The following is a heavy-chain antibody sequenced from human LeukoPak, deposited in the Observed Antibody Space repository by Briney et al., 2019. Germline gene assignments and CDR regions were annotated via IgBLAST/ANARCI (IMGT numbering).Heavy chain of an antibody. CDR1: GFTFSDYN. CDR3: ARDPVTLFGWFDP. J-gene: IGHJ5*02. Sequence: GGSLRLSCAASGFTFSDYNMNWVRQSPEKGLEWVSSITSGTTYIYYADSVRGRFTLSRDNAKNSLYLQMNSLRAEDTAVYYCARDPVTLFGWFDPWGQGTLVTVSS. D-gene: IGHD5-18*01. V-gene: IGHV3-21*01. CDR2: ITSGTTYI.